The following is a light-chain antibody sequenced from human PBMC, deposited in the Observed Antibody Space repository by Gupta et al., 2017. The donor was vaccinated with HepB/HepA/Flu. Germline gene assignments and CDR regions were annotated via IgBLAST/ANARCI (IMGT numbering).Light chain of an antibody. J-gene: IGLJ3*02. CDR3: TSYTSSSTVV. CDR2: VVS. CDR1: SSDVGGYDY. Sequence: QSALTQPASVSGSPGQSITISCTGTSSDVGGYDYVSWYQQHPGKAPKLMIYVVSNRPSGVSNRFSSSKSGNTASLTISGLRTEDEAEYYCTSYTSSSTVVFGGGTKLTVL. V-gene: IGLV2-14*03.